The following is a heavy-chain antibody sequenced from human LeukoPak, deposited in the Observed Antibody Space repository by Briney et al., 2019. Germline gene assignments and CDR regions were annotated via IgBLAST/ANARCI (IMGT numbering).Heavy chain of an antibody. CDR2: ISAYNGNT. V-gene: IGHV1-18*01. J-gene: IGHJ4*02. D-gene: IGHD4-23*01. Sequence: ASVKVSCKASGYTFSSYGMSWVRQAPGQSLEWMGWISAYNGNTNYAQKFQDRATMTTDTSTSTAYMELRSLRSDDTAVYYCARDHSYGGKELAYWGQGTLVTVSS. CDR1: GYTFSSYG. CDR3: ARDHSYGGKELAY.